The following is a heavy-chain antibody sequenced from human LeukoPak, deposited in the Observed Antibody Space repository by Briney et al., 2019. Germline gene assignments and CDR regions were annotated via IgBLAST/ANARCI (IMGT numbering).Heavy chain of an antibody. J-gene: IGHJ4*02. D-gene: IGHD2-2*01. Sequence: GGSLRLSCAAAAFTFSSYWMSWVRQAPGGGLEWVANIKQDGSENYYVSSVKGRFTISRDNAKNSLYLQMNSLRAEDTAVYYCARVVPFYCSSTSCSSDYFDYWGQGTLVTVSS. V-gene: IGHV3-7*03. CDR2: IKQDGSEN. CDR1: AFTFSSYW. CDR3: ARVVPFYCSSTSCSSDYFDY.